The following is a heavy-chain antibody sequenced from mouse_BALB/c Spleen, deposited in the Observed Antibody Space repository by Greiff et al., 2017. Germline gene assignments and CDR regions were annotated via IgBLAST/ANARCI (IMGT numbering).Heavy chain of an antibody. CDR3: ASNDYDPSWFAY. V-gene: IGHV1S56*01. J-gene: IGHJ3*01. CDR1: GYTFTSYY. CDR2: IYPGNVNT. D-gene: IGHD2-4*01. Sequence: QVQLQQSGPELVKPGASVWISCKASGYTFTSYYIHWVKQRPGQGLEWIGWIYPGNVNTKYNEKFKGKATLTADKSSSTAYMQLSSLTSEDSAVYFCASNDYDPSWFAYWGQGTLVTVSA.